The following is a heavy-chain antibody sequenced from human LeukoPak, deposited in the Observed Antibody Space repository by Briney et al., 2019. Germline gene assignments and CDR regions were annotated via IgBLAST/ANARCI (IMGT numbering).Heavy chain of an antibody. Sequence: SVNVSFKASGGTFSSYAISWVRQAPGQGLEWMGGIIPNFGTANYAQKFQGRVTITTDESTSTAYMELSSLRSEDTAVYYCARDVGRWGYFDYWGQGTLVTVSS. V-gene: IGHV1-69*05. CDR3: ARDVGRWGYFDY. CDR1: GGTFSSYA. CDR2: IIPNFGTA. J-gene: IGHJ4*02. D-gene: IGHD3-16*01.